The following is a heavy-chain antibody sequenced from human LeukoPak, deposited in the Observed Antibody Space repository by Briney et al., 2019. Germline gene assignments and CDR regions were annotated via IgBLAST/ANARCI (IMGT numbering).Heavy chain of an antibody. D-gene: IGHD3-3*01. V-gene: IGHV1-2*02. CDR1: GYTFTDYY. CDR2: INPDSGYT. CDR3: ATDPRTTVFGTFRYYYMDV. Sequence: VASMKVSCKTSGYTFTDYYIHWVRQAPGQGLEWMGWINPDSGYTNYAQKFQGRVTMARDTSINTAYMELSRLTSDDTAVYYCATDPRTTVFGTFRYYYMDVWGEGTTVAVSS. J-gene: IGHJ6*03.